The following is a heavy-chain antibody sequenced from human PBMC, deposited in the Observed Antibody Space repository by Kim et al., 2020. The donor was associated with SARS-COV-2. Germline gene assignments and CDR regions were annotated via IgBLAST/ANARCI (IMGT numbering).Heavy chain of an antibody. V-gene: IGHV3-33*05. CDR3: ARDGRMGDSSSWHLLTFRYYYYGMDV. J-gene: IGHJ6*02. CDR1: GFTFSSYG. D-gene: IGHD6-13*01. CDR2: ISYDGSNK. Sequence: GGSLRLSCAASGFTFSSYGMHWVRQAPGKGLEWVAVISYDGSNKYYADSVKGRFTISRDNSKNTLYLQMNSLRAEDTAVYYCARDGRMGDSSSWHLLTFRYYYYGMDVWGQGTTVTVSS.